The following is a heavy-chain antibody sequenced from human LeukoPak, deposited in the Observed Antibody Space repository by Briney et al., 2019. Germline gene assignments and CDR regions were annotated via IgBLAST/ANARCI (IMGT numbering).Heavy chain of an antibody. Sequence: GALRLSCAASGFTFSSYSMNWVRQAPGKGLEWVSSISSSGTYVYYADSVKGRFTISRDNAKNSLSLQMNSLRADDAAVYYCARASSKQLAGYLPDGFDIWGQGTMVTVSS. CDR3: ARASSKQLAGYLPDGFDI. J-gene: IGHJ3*02. CDR1: GFTFSSYS. V-gene: IGHV3-21*01. D-gene: IGHD3-9*01. CDR2: ISSSGTYV.